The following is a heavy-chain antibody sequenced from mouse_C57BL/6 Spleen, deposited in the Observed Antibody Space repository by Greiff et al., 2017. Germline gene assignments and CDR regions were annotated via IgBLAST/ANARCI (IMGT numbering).Heavy chain of an antibody. J-gene: IGHJ2*01. V-gene: IGHV3-8*01. CDR1: GYSITSDY. CDR2: ISYSGST. D-gene: IGHD1-1*01. Sequence: EVKLVESGPGLAKPSQTLSLTCSVTGYSITSDYWNWIRKFPGNKLEYMGYISYSGSTYYNPSLNSRISITRDTSKNQYYLQLNSVTTEDTATYYCARSLNYYGSYFDYWGQGTTLTVSS. CDR3: ARSLNYYGSYFDY.